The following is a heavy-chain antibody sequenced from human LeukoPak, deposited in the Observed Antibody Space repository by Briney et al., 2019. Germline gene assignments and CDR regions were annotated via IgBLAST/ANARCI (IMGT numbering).Heavy chain of an antibody. Sequence: PSETLSLTCAVSGYSIRNGYFWGWVRQPPGKGLEWIGSIYHSGITYYSPSLKSRVTISVDTSKNQFSLKLSTVTAADTAVYYCARGREEWFVYWGQGTLVTVSS. V-gene: IGHV4-38-2*01. CDR3: ARGREEWFVY. D-gene: IGHD3-3*01. CDR1: GYSIRNGYF. CDR2: IYHSGIT. J-gene: IGHJ4*02.